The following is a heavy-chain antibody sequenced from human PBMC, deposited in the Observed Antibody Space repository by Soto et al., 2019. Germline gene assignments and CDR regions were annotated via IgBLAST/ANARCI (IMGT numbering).Heavy chain of an antibody. D-gene: IGHD3-10*01. CDR1: GFTFSSYS. V-gene: IGHV3-21*01. Sequence: GGSLRLACAAPGFTFSSYSMNWVRQAPGKGLEWVSSISSSSSYIYYADSVKGRFTISRDNAKNSLYLQMNSLRAEDTAVYYCARVPLMGSYYYYGMDVWGQGTTVTVSS. CDR2: ISSSSSYI. J-gene: IGHJ6*02. CDR3: ARVPLMGSYYYYGMDV.